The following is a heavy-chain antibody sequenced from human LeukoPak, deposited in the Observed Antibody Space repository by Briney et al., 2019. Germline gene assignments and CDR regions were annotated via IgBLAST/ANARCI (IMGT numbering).Heavy chain of an antibody. V-gene: IGHV4-59*01. CDR2: IYYSGST. J-gene: IGHJ6*02. Sequence: SETLSLTCTVSRGSISSYYWSWIRQPPGKGLEWIGYIYYSGSTNYNPSLKSRVTISVDTSKNQFSLKLSSVTAADTAVYYCASVSVAGHYYYGMDVWGQGTTVTVSS. CDR3: ASVSVAGHYYYGMDV. CDR1: RGSISSYY. D-gene: IGHD6-19*01.